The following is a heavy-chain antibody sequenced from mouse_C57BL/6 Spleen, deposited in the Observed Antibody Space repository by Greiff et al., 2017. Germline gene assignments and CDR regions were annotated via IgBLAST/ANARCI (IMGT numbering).Heavy chain of an antibody. CDR2: IYPRSGNT. D-gene: IGHD2-1*01. CDR1: GYTFTSYG. CDR3: ARAGDLLGPD. V-gene: IGHV1-81*01. J-gene: IGHJ3*01. Sequence: QVQLKQSGAELARPGASVKLSCKASGYTFTSYGISWVKQRTGQGLEWIGEIYPRSGNTYYNEKFKGKATLTADKSSSTAYMELRSLTSEDAAVYFCARAGDLLGPDWGQGTLVTVSA.